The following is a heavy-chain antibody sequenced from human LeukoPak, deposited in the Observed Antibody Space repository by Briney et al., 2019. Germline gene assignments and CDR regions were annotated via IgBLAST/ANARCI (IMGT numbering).Heavy chain of an antibody. CDR2: INHSGST. D-gene: IGHD2-2*01. V-gene: IGHV4-34*01. CDR3: AGELGYCSSTSCYRPWFDP. J-gene: IGHJ5*02. Sequence: SETLSLTCAVYGGSFSGYYWSWIRQPPGKGLEWIGEINHSGSTNYNPSLKSRVTISVDTSKNQFSLKLSSVTAADTAVYYCAGELGYCSSTSCYRPWFDPWGQGTLVTVSS. CDR1: GGSFSGYY.